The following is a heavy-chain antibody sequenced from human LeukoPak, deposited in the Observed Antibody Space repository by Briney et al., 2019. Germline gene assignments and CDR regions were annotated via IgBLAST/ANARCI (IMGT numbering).Heavy chain of an antibody. D-gene: IGHD3-22*01. CDR3: AGFDYYDSSGSLRR. Sequence: SETLSLTCTVSGDSIISYYWNWIRQPPGKGLEWIGYIYASGSSNYNPSLKSRVTISVDTSKKQVSLKLSSVTAADTAVYYCAGFDYYDSSGSLRRWGQGTLVTVSS. CDR1: GDSIISYY. V-gene: IGHV4-4*08. J-gene: IGHJ4*02. CDR2: IYASGSS.